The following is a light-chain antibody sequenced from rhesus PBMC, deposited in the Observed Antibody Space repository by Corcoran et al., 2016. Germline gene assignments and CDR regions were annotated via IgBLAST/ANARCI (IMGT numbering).Light chain of an antibody. CDR1: QSIISR. Sequence: DIQMTQSPSSLSAAVGDTVTITCRASQSIISRLAWYQQKPGKAPKLLIYKESTLQSGVPSRCSGIGSGTDFTLTISSLPSEDFATYYFQQYSSSPYSFGQGPKVEIE. CDR3: QQYSSSPYS. V-gene: IGKV1-22*01. J-gene: IGKJ2*01. CDR2: KES.